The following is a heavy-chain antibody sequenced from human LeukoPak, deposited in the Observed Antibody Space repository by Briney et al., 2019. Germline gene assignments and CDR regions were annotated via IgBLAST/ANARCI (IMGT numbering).Heavy chain of an antibody. CDR2: ISSSGSTI. Sequence: GGSLRLSCAASGFTFSSYEMNWVRQAPGKGLEWVSYISSSGSTIYYADSVKGRFTISRDNAKNSQYLQMNSLRAEDTAVHYCARVRQQLVDWGQGTLVTVSS. D-gene: IGHD6-13*01. V-gene: IGHV3-48*03. CDR3: ARVRQQLVD. J-gene: IGHJ4*02. CDR1: GFTFSSYE.